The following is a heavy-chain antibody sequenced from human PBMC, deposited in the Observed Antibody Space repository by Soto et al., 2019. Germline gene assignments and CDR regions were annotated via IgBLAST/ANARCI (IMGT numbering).Heavy chain of an antibody. J-gene: IGHJ6*02. CDR1: GYSFTSYW. V-gene: IGHV5-51*01. CDR2: IYPGDSDT. Sequence: GESLKISCKGSGYSFTSYWIGWARQMPGKGLEWMGIIYPGDSDTRYSPSFQGQVTISADKSISTAYLQWSSLKASDTAMYYCAKTAAGGKNYYGMDVSGQGTTVTVSS. CDR3: AKTAAGGKNYYGMDV. D-gene: IGHD6-13*01.